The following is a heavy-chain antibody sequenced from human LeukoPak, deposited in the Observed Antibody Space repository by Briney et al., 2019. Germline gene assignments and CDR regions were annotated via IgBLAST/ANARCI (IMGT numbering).Heavy chain of an antibody. V-gene: IGHV3-13*01. Sequence: GGSLRLSCAASGFTFSSYDMHWVRQATGKGLEWVSAIGTAGDTYYPGSVKGRFTISSENAKNSLYLQMNSLRAGDTAVYYCAEKHYYDSSGTYTYYYGMDVWGQGTTVTVSS. CDR2: IGTAGDT. CDR1: GFTFSSYD. CDR3: AEKHYYDSSGTYTYYYGMDV. D-gene: IGHD3-22*01. J-gene: IGHJ6*02.